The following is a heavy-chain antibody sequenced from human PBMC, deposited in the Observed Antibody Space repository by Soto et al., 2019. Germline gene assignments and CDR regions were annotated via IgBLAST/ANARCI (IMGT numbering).Heavy chain of an antibody. Sequence: PGGSLRLSCAASGFAFGTYAMSWVRQAPGKGPEWVSAISGSGSSTYYAAAVKGRFTVSRDDSKNTLYLQMNSLKTEDTAVYYCTTGSVEGVWGQGTTVTVSS. CDR3: TTGSVEGV. V-gene: IGHV3-23*01. CDR1: GFAFGTYA. CDR2: ISGSGSST. J-gene: IGHJ6*02. D-gene: IGHD2-15*01.